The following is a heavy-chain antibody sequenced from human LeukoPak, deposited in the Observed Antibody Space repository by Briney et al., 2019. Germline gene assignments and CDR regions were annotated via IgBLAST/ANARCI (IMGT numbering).Heavy chain of an antibody. V-gene: IGHV4-38-2*02. CDR1: SYSISSGYY. D-gene: IGHD3-9*01. Sequence: SETLSLTCAVSSYSISSGYYWGWIRQPPGKGLEWIGSIYHSGSTYYNPSLKSRVTISVDTSKNQFSLKLSSVTAADTAVYYCARDRGLFYDILTGYLNWFDPWGRGTLVTVSS. CDR2: IYHSGST. CDR3: ARDRGLFYDILTGYLNWFDP. J-gene: IGHJ5*02.